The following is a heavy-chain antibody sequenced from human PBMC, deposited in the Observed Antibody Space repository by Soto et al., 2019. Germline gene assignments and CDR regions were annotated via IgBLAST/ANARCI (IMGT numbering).Heavy chain of an antibody. Sequence: QVKLQESGPGLARPSGTLSLTCAVSGVSLTSGNWWTWVRQSPQRGLEYIGEIFHDGTANYYPSFERRVAMSVDTSRNQFSLKLTSVTAADTAVYFCARLVYDTRLNYMYFDFWGPGTLVTVSS. CDR2: IFHDGTA. CDR1: GVSLTSGNW. CDR3: ARLVYDTRLNYMYFDF. D-gene: IGHD3-10*01. V-gene: IGHV4-4*02. J-gene: IGHJ4*02.